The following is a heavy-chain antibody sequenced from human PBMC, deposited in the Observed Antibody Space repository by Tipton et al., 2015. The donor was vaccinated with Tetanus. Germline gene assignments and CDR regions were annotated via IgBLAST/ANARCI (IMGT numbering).Heavy chain of an antibody. V-gene: IGHV4-4*09. Sequence: TLSLTCTVSGGSISSFYWYWIRQPPGKGLEWIAYIYQNGDVNYNPSLQSRVTISVDTSKNQFSLKLSSVTAADTAVYYCARYSIVATSNNWFDPWGQGTLVTVSS. CDR2: IYQNGDV. CDR1: GGSISSFY. D-gene: IGHD5-12*01. J-gene: IGHJ5*02. CDR3: ARYSIVATSNNWFDP.